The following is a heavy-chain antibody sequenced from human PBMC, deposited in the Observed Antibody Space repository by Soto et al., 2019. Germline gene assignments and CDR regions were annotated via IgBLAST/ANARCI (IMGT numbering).Heavy chain of an antibody. J-gene: IGHJ5*02. V-gene: IGHV1-69*02. CDR1: GGTFSSYT. CDR3: GREPGTMIVEH. Sequence: QVQLVQSGAEVKKPGSSVKVSCKASGGTFSSYTISWVRQAPGQGLEWMGRIIPILGIANYAQKCQGRVTITGDNAFGMAYMELSSLRSGDPAGYYWGREPGTMIVEHWGQGTLVAVSS. D-gene: IGHD3-22*01. CDR2: IIPILGIA.